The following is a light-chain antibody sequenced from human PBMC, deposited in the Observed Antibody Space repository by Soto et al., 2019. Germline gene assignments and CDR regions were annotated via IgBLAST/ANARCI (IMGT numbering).Light chain of an antibody. J-gene: IGKJ1*01. CDR3: QQSYNTPRT. V-gene: IGKV1-39*01. Sequence: DIQMTQSPSSLSVSVGDRVTITCRASQSISSYLNWYQQKPGKAPKLLIYGASSLQSGVPSRFSGSGSGTDFTLTINSLQPEDFATYYCQQSYNTPRTFGQGTKVDIK. CDR2: GAS. CDR1: QSISSY.